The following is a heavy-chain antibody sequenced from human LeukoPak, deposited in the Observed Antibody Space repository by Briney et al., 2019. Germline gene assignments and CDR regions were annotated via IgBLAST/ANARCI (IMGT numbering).Heavy chain of an antibody. J-gene: IGHJ4*02. Sequence: GGSLRLSCAASGFTFNSYYMSWVRQTPGKGLQWVANIKPDGSARYYVDSVRGRFTISRDNAKNSLFLQMNSLRTDDTAVYYCARDPTFNGGYWGQGTLVTVSS. CDR1: GFTFNSYY. CDR2: IKPDGSAR. CDR3: ARDPTFNGGY. V-gene: IGHV3-7*01. D-gene: IGHD2-8*01.